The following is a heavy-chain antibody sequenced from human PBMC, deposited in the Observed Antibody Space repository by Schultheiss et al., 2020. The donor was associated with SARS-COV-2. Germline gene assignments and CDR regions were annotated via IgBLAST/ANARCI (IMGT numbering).Heavy chain of an antibody. CDR3: VRSRPVITAYLDY. Sequence: GESLKISCKASGYTFTDYYMHWVRQAPGQGLEWMGWINPNSGGTNYAQKFQGRVTMTRDTSISTAYMELSRLRSDDTAVYYCVRSRPVITAYLDYWGQGTLVTVSS. CDR1: GYTFTDYY. D-gene: IGHD4-17*01. CDR2: INPNSGGT. J-gene: IGHJ4*02. V-gene: IGHV1-2*02.